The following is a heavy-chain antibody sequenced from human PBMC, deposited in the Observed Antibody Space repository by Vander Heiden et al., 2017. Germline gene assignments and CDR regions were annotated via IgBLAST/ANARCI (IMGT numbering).Heavy chain of an antibody. V-gene: IGHV1-58*01. D-gene: IGHD5-12*01. J-gene: IGHJ6*02. CDR1: GITFTSSA. CDR2: IVVGSGNT. Sequence: QMQLVQSGPEVKKPGTSVKVSCKASGITFTSSAVEWVRQARGQRLEWIGWIVVGSGNTNYAQKFQERVTITRDMSTSTAYMELSSLRSEDTAVYYCAADWWLRSYYYYGMDVWGQGTTVTVSS. CDR3: AADWWLRSYYYYGMDV.